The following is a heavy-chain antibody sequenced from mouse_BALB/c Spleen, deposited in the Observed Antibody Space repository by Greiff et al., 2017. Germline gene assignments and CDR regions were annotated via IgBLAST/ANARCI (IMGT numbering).Heavy chain of an antibody. V-gene: IGHV1S22*01. Sequence: LQQPGSELVRPGASVKLSCKASGYTFTSYWMHWVKQRPGQGLEWIGNIYPGSGSTNYDEKFKSKATLTVDTSSSTAYMQLSSLTSEDSAVYYCTTYGNDVFDYWGQGTTLTVSS. CDR2: IYPGSGST. J-gene: IGHJ2*01. D-gene: IGHD2-10*02. CDR3: TTYGNDVFDY. CDR1: GYTFTSYW.